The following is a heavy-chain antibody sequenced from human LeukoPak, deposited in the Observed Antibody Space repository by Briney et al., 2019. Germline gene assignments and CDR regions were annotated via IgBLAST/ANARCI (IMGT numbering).Heavy chain of an antibody. V-gene: IGHV3-21*01. CDR3: ARGYSGDYYDSSGYFF. Sequence: GGSLRLSCAASGFTFSSYSMNWVRQAPGKGLEWVSSISSSSSYIYYADSVKGRFTISRDNAKNSLYLQMNSLRAEDTAVYYCARGYSGDYYDSSGYFFWGQGTLVTVSS. J-gene: IGHJ4*02. CDR1: GFTFSSYS. D-gene: IGHD3-22*01. CDR2: ISSSSSYI.